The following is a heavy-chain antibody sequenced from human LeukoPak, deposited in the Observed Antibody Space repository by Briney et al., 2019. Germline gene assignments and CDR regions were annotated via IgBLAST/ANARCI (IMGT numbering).Heavy chain of an antibody. D-gene: IGHD2-2*02. J-gene: IGHJ4*02. CDR3: ASPPSRYCSSTSCYINY. V-gene: IGHV3-11*01. CDR1: GFTFSDYY. CDR2: ISSSGSTI. Sequence: GGSLRLPCAASGFTFSDYYMSWIRQAPGKGLEWVSYISSSGSTIYYADSVKGRFTISRDNAKNSLYLQMNSLRAEDTAVYYCASPPSRYCSSTSCYINYWGQGTLVTVSS.